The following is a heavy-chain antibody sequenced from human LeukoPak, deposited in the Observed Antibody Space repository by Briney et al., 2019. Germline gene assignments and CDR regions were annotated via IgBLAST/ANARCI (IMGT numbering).Heavy chain of an antibody. V-gene: IGHV1-8*03. CDR2: MNPNSGNT. D-gene: IGHD2-2*01. Sequence: GASVTVSCKASGYTFTSYDINWVRQATGQGLEWMGWMNPNSGNTGYAQKFQGRVTITRNTSISTAYMELSSMRTEHTAVYYCARARIDCSSTSCDDAFDIWGQGTMVTVPS. CDR1: GYTFTSYD. CDR3: ARARIDCSSTSCDDAFDI. J-gene: IGHJ3*02.